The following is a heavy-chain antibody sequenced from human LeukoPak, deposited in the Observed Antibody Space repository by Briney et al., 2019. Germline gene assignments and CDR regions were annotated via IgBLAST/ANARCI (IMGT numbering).Heavy chain of an antibody. CDR3: ARDRRGYYGDYGKY. CDR1: RFTFSNYW. V-gene: IGHV3-7*01. Sequence: PGGSLRLSCAASRFTFSNYWMTWVRQAPGKGLEWVANINQDGSERYYVDSVKGRFTISRDNAKSSLYLQTNSLRAEDTAVYYCARDRRGYYGDYGKYWGQGTMVTVSS. D-gene: IGHD4-17*01. CDR2: INQDGSER. J-gene: IGHJ3*01.